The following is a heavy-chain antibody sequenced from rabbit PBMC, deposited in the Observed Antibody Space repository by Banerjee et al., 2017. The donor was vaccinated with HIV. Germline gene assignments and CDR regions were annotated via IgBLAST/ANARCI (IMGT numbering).Heavy chain of an antibody. J-gene: IGHJ6*01. Sequence: QLLEESGGDLVKPGASLTLTRKASGLDFSGDSYDSYMCWVRQAPGKGLEWIACIDIGSSGFTYFASWAKGRFTISKTSSTTVTRQMTSLTAADTATYFCARDTSSSFSSYGMDLWGPGTLVTVS. CDR3: ARDTSSSFSSYGMDL. D-gene: IGHD1-1*01. V-gene: IGHV1S40*01. CDR1: GLDFSGDSY. CDR2: IDIGSSGFT.